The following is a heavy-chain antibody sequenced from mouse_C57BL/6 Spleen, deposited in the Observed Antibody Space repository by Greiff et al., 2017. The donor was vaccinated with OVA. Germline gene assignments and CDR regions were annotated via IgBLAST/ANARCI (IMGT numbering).Heavy chain of an antibody. D-gene: IGHD1-1*01. CDR1: GYTFTSYW. J-gene: IGHJ2*01. V-gene: IGHV1-53*01. CDR2: INPSDGGT. Sequence: QVQLQQPGTELVKPGASVKLSCKASGYTFTSYWMHWVKQRPGQGLEWIGNINPSDGGTNYNEKFKSKATLTVDKSSSTAYMQLSSLTSEDSAVYYCAREETTVYYFDYWGQGTTLTVSS. CDR3: AREETTVYYFDY.